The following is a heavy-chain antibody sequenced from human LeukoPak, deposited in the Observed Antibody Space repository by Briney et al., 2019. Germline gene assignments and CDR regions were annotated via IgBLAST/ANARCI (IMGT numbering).Heavy chain of an antibody. CDR3: ARDLGRGWFGDPLARYFDY. J-gene: IGHJ4*02. CDR1: GGTFSSYV. D-gene: IGHD3-10*01. V-gene: IGHV1-69*04. Sequence: SVKVSCKASGGTFSSYVISWVRQAPGQGLEWMGRIIPILGIANYAQKFQGRVTITADKSTRTAYMDLSSLRSEDTAVYYCARDLGRGWFGDPLARYFDYWGQGTLVTVSS. CDR2: IIPILGIA.